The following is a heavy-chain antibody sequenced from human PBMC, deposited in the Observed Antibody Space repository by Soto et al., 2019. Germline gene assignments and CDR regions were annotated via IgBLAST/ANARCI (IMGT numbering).Heavy chain of an antibody. Sequence: SETLSLTCTVSGGSISSYYWSWIRQPPGKGLEWIGYIYYSGSTNYNPSLKSRVTISVDTSKNQFSLKLSSVTAADTAVYYCARTPDCTNGVSGVDFDYWGQGTLVTVSS. CDR2: IYYSGST. CDR3: ARTPDCTNGVSGVDFDY. CDR1: GGSISSYY. V-gene: IGHV4-59*01. D-gene: IGHD2-8*01. J-gene: IGHJ4*02.